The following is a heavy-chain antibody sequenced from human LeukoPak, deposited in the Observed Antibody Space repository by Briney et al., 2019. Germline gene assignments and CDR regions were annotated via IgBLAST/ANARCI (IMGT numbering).Heavy chain of an antibody. CDR2: ISAYNGNT. D-gene: IGHD6-19*01. Sequence: ASVKVSCKASGYTFTSYGISWVRQAPGQGLEWMGWISAYNGNTNYAQKLQGRVTMTTDTSTSTAYMELRSLRSDDTAVYYCARLLIEQWLVQWYYYYYMDVWGKGTTVSVSS. CDR3: ARLLIEQWLVQWYYYYYMDV. CDR1: GYTFTSYG. V-gene: IGHV1-18*01. J-gene: IGHJ6*03.